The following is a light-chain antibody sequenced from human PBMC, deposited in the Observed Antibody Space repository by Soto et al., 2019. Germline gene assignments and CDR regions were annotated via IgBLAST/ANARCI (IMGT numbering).Light chain of an antibody. CDR1: QSVNSSH. CDR3: QHYGSSPPIT. Sequence: EIVLTQSPGTLSLSPGERATLSCRASQSVNSSHLAWYQQKPGQAPRLLICGASRMATDIPDRFSGSGSGTDFTLSISRLEPEDFAVYFCQHYGSSPPITFGQGTRLETK. V-gene: IGKV3-20*01. J-gene: IGKJ5*01. CDR2: GAS.